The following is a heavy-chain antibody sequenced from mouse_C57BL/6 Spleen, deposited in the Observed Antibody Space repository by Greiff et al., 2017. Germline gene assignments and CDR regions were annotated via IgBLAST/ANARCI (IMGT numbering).Heavy chain of an antibody. V-gene: IGHV5-9-1*02. CDR1: GFTFSSYA. Sequence: EVKLMESGEGLVKPGGSLKLSCAASGFTFSSYAMSWVRQTPEKRLEWVAYISSGGDYIYYADAVKGRFTISRDNARNTLYLQMSSLKSEDTAMYYCTRKGAYYSNYGAMDYWGQGTSVTVSS. D-gene: IGHD2-5*01. CDR3: TRKGAYYSNYGAMDY. CDR2: ISSGGDYI. J-gene: IGHJ4*01.